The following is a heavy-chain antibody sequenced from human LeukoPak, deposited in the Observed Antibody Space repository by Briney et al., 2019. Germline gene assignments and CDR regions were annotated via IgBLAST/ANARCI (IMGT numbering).Heavy chain of an antibody. CDR3: AREVGYYDSSGYPDY. CDR2: INTNTGNP. Sequence: ASVTVSCTASGYTFTSYAMNWVRQAPGQGLEWMGWINTNTGNPTYAQGFTGRFVFSLDTSVSTAYLQISSLKAEDTAVYYCAREVGYYDSSGYPDYWGQGALVTVSS. V-gene: IGHV7-4-1*02. D-gene: IGHD3-22*01. CDR1: GYTFTSYA. J-gene: IGHJ4*02.